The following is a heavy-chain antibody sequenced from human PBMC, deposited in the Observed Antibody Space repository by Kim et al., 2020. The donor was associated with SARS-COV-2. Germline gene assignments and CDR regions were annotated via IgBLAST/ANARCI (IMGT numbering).Heavy chain of an antibody. V-gene: IGHV4-39*01. D-gene: IGHD3-10*01. J-gene: IGHJ5*02. Sequence: PSLKSRVTISVATSKNKFSLKLSSVTAADTAVYYCARQGWFGELFTWLDPWGQGTLVTVSS. CDR3: ARQGWFGELFTWLDP.